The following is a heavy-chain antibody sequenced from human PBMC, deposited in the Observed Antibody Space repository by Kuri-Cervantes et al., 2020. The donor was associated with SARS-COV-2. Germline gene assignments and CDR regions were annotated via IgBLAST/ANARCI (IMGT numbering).Heavy chain of an antibody. Sequence: GGSLRLSCAASGFTVSSNYMSWVRQAPGKGLEWVSVIYSGGSTYYADSVKGRFTISRDNAKNTLYLQMNSLRAEDTAVYYCARDRTILDYFDHWGQGTLVTVSS. D-gene: IGHD3-9*01. CDR3: ARDRTILDYFDH. V-gene: IGHV3-53*01. CDR2: IYSGGST. CDR1: GFTVSSNY. J-gene: IGHJ4*02.